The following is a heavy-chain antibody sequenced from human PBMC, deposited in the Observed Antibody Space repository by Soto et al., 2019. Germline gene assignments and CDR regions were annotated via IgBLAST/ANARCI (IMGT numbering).Heavy chain of an antibody. V-gene: IGHV3-74*01. D-gene: IGHD3-10*01. CDR3: ARAPTYYYGSGGIDY. CDR1: GFTFSSYW. CDR2: INSDGSST. J-gene: IGHJ4*02. Sequence: QPXGSLLLSCAASGFTFSSYWMHWVRQAPGKGLVWVSRINSDGSSTSYADSVKGRFTISRDNAKNTLYLQMNSLRAEDTAVYYCARAPTYYYGSGGIDYWGQGTLVTVSS.